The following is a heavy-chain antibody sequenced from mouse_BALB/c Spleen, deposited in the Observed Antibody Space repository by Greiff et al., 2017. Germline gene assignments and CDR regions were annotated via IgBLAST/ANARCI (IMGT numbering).Heavy chain of an antibody. CDR1: GFTFSSYG. D-gene: IGHD2-2*01. V-gene: IGHV5-6-3*01. Sequence: EVQRVESGGGLVQPGGSLKLSCAASGFTFSSYGMSWVRQTPDKRLELVATINSNGGSTYYPDSVKGRFTISRDNAKNTLYLQMSSLKSEDTAMYYCARDGYRWYFDVWGAGTTVTVSS. J-gene: IGHJ1*01. CDR3: ARDGYRWYFDV. CDR2: INSNGGST.